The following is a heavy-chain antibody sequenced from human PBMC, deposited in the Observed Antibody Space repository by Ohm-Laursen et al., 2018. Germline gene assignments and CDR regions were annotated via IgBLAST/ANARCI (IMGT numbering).Heavy chain of an antibody. V-gene: IGHV3-23*01. CDR1: GFTFSSHG. CDR3: AKYSGVALDV. J-gene: IGHJ6*02. D-gene: IGHD3-10*01. CDR2: ISGSGGST. Sequence: SLRLSCTASGFTFSSHGINWVRQAPGKGLEWVSVISGSGGSTYYADSVKGRFTISRDNSKNTLYLQMNSLRAEDTAVYYCAKYSGVALDVWGQGTTVTVSS.